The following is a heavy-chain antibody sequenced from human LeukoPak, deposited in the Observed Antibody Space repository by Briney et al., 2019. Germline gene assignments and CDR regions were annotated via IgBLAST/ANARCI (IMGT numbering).Heavy chain of an antibody. CDR3: ARSGADYDILTGIFAY. CDR1: GGSIRSGGYY. J-gene: IGHJ4*02. D-gene: IGHD3-9*01. Sequence: SQTLSLTCTVSGGSIRSGGYYWSWTRQHPGKGLEWIGHISFTGTTDYNPSLKRRVTMSLDRSQNQFSLNLISVTAADTAVYYCARSGADYDILTGIFAYWGQGTLVTVSS. V-gene: IGHV4-31*03. CDR2: ISFTGTT.